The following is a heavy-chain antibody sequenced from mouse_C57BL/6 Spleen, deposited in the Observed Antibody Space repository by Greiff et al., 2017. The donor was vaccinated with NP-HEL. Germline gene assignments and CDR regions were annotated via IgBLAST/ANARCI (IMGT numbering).Heavy chain of an antibody. D-gene: IGHD1-3*01. CDR2: IYPGDGDT. CDR1: GYAFSSSW. V-gene: IGHV1-82*01. CDR3: ARSRALISTGYAMDY. Sequence: VQLQESGPELVKPGASVKISCKASGYAFSSSWMNWVKQRPGKGLEWIGRIYPGDGDTNYNGKFKGKATLTADKSSSTAYMQLSSRTSEDSAVYFCARSRALISTGYAMDYWGQGTSVTVSS. J-gene: IGHJ4*01.